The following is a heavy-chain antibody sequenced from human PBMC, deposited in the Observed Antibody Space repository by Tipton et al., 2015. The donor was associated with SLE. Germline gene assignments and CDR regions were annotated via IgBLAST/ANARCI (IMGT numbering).Heavy chain of an antibody. Sequence: GSLRLSCAASGFTFDDYAMHWVRQVPGKGLVWVARINTDGSSANYADSVKGRFTISRDNAKNTLYLQMNSLRADDMAIYYCGRDLNYVFDVWGQGTMVTVSS. V-gene: IGHV3-74*01. CDR1: GFTFDDYA. J-gene: IGHJ3*01. D-gene: IGHD1-7*01. CDR2: INTDGSSA. CDR3: GRDLNYVFDV.